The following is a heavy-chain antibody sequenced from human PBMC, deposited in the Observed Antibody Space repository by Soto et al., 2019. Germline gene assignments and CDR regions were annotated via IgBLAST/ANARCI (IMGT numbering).Heavy chain of an antibody. Sequence: EVQLVESGGGLVQPGGSLRLSCAASGFTFSYYGMSWVRQAPGKGLEWVANIKKDGSEKYCVDSVKGRFTISRDNAKNSMYLQMSSLRDGDTAVYFCVRGRTGMDVWGQGTTVTVSS. CDR3: VRGRTGMDV. V-gene: IGHV3-7*05. J-gene: IGHJ6*02. CDR1: GFTFSYYG. CDR2: IKKDGSEK.